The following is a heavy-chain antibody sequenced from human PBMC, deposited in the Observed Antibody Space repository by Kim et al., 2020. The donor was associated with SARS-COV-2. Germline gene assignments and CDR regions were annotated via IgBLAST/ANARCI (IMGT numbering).Heavy chain of an antibody. Sequence: SETLSLTCTVSGGSISSSSYYWGWIRQPPGKGLEWIGSIYYSGSTYYNPSLKSRVTISVDTSKNQFSLKLSSVTAADTAVYYCARKYYDFWSGWGFHVGYMDVWGKGATVTVSS. J-gene: IGHJ6*03. CDR3: ARKYYDFWSGWGFHVGYMDV. D-gene: IGHD3-3*01. CDR1: GGSISSSSYY. CDR2: IYYSGST. V-gene: IGHV4-39*01.